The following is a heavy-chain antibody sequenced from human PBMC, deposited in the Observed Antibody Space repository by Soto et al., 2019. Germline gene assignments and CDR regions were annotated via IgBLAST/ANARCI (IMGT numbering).Heavy chain of an antibody. V-gene: IGHV3-30-3*01. CDR2: ISYDGSNK. D-gene: IGHD4-17*01. CDR3: ARDKDLTTDAFDI. CDR1: GFTFSSYT. J-gene: IGHJ3*02. Sequence: XGSLRLSCAASGFTFSSYTMHWVRQAPGKGLEWVAVISYDGSNKYYADSVKGRFTISRDNSKNTLYLQMNSLRAEDTAVYYCARDKDLTTDAFDIWGQGTMVTVSS.